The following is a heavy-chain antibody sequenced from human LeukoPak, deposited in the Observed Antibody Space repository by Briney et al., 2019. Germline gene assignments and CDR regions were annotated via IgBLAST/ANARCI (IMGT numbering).Heavy chain of an antibody. CDR2: ISAYNGNT. D-gene: IGHD3-22*01. V-gene: IGHV1-18*01. Sequence: ASVKVSCKASGYTFTSYGIGWVRQAPGQGLEWMGWISAYNGNTNYAQKLQGRVTMTTDTSTNTAYMELRSLRSDDTAVYYCAREQDNYDSSGYYDYWGQGTLVTVSS. CDR3: AREQDNYDSSGYYDY. J-gene: IGHJ4*02. CDR1: GYTFTSYG.